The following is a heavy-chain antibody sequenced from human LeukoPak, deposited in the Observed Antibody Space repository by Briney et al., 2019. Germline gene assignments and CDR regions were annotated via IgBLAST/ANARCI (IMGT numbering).Heavy chain of an antibody. Sequence: GGSLRLSCTAPEFTLSSYWMSWVRQAPGKGLEWVANINQDGKKRYYVDSVKDRFTISRDNAKNSLYLQMNSLTAEDTAMYYCTRDLAAAATWGQGTLVTVSS. CDR3: TRDLAAAAT. D-gene: IGHD6-13*01. CDR1: EFTLSSYW. J-gene: IGHJ5*02. CDR2: INQDGKKR. V-gene: IGHV3-7*03.